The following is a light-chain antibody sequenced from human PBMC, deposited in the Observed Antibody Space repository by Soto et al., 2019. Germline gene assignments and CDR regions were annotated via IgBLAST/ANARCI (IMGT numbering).Light chain of an antibody. CDR3: QQYNSYWT. CDR1: QSISSW. CDR2: EAS. Sequence: DIQMTQSPSTLSASVGDRVTITCRASQSISSWLAWYQQKPGKAPKLLIYEASSLESGVPSRFGGSGSGTEFTLTISSLQPDDFATYYCQQYNSYWTFGQGTKVEIK. V-gene: IGKV1-5*03. J-gene: IGKJ1*01.